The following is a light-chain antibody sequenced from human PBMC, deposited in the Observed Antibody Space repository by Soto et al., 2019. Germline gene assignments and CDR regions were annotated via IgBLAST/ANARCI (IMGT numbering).Light chain of an antibody. CDR3: LLYYNTARV. CDR2: SIS. CDR1: TGAVTGGFY. J-gene: IGLJ2*01. V-gene: IGLV7-43*01. Sequence: QALVTQEPSLTVSPGGTVTLTCTSTTGAVTGGFYPNWFQQKPGQAPRPLIYSISNKHSWTPARFSGSLLGGKATLTLSSVQPEDEAEYFCLLYYNTARVVGGGTKVTVL.